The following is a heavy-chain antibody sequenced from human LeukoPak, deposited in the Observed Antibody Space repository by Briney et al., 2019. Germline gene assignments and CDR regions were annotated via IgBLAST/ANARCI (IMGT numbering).Heavy chain of an antibody. CDR2: IYYSGST. D-gene: IGHD1-14*01. CDR1: GGSISSYY. CDR3: ARAPEDWFDP. V-gene: IGHV4-59*01. Sequence: SETLPLTCTVSGGSISSYYWSWIRQPPGKGLEWIGYIYYSGSTNYNPSLKSRVTISVDTSKNQFSLKLSSVTAADTAVYYCARAPEDWFDPWGQGTLVTVSS. J-gene: IGHJ5*02.